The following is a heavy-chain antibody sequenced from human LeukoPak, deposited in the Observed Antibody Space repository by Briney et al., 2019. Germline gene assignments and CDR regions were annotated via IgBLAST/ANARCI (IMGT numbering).Heavy chain of an antibody. Sequence: PGGSLRLSCAASGFTFSSYGIQWVRQAPGKGPEWVAATSHDGNNKYYADSVKGRFTISRDNSKNTVSLQMSSLRADDTAVYHCAKDHVQWLVGNYYGMDVWGQGTTVTVSS. J-gene: IGHJ6*02. CDR2: TSHDGNNK. D-gene: IGHD6-19*01. V-gene: IGHV3-30*18. CDR3: AKDHVQWLVGNYYGMDV. CDR1: GFTFSSYG.